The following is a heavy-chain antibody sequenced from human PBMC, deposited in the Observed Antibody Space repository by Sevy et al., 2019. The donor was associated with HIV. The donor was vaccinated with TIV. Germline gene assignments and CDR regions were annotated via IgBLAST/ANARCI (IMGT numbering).Heavy chain of an antibody. D-gene: IGHD6-19*01. CDR3: ARLTGPGSSGFFDY. CDR1: GFTVSNNY. Sequence: GGSLRLSCAASGFTVSNNYMTWVRQAPGKGLEWVSIIYSGGSTHYADSVRGRFTISRDNSKNTLYLQMNSLRADDTAVYYCARLTGPGSSGFFDYWGQGTLVTVSS. V-gene: IGHV3-53*01. J-gene: IGHJ4*02. CDR2: IYSGGST.